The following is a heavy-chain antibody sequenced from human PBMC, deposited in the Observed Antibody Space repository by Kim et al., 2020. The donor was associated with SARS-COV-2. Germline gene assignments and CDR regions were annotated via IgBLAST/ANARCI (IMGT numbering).Heavy chain of an antibody. Sequence: SETLSLTCTVSGGSISSSSYYWGWIRQPPGKGLEWIGNIDYSGSTNYNPSLESRVTISVDTSKNQFSLKLSSVTAADTAVFYCARRRYASGKIDPWGQGTLVTVSS. CDR3: ARRRYASGKIDP. CDR1: GGSISSSSYY. J-gene: IGHJ5*02. CDR2: IDYSGST. D-gene: IGHD3-10*01. V-gene: IGHV4-39*01.